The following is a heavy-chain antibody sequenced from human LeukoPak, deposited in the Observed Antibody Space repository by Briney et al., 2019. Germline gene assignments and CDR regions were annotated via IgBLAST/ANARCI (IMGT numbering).Heavy chain of an antibody. CDR2: IYYSGST. D-gene: IGHD6-13*01. V-gene: IGHV4-39*01. Sequence: SETLSLTCAVSGGSLTNTNWWSWVRQPPGKGLEWIGSIYYSGSTYYNPSLKSRVTVSVDTSKNQFSLKLSSVTAADTAVYYCASQLISGIAAAVWGQGTLVTVSS. J-gene: IGHJ4*02. CDR3: ASQLISGIAAAV. CDR1: GGSLTNTNW.